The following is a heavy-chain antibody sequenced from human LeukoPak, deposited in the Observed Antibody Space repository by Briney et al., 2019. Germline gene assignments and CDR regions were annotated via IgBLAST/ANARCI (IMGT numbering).Heavy chain of an antibody. CDR3: ATPLIGQGVSLGY. D-gene: IGHD3-16*01. V-gene: IGHV1-18*04. J-gene: IGHJ4*02. Sequence: ASMKVSCKASGYTFTGYYMHWVRQAPGQGLEWMGWITTYSGNTYYAQKLQGRVTMTTDTSTSTAYMELRSLRSDDTAVYYCATPLIGQGVSLGYWGQGTLVTVSS. CDR1: GYTFTGYY. CDR2: ITTYSGNT.